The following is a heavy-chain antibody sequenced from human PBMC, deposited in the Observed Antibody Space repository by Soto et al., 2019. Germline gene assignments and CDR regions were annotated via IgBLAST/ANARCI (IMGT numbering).Heavy chain of an antibody. CDR3: ARDPRVETTLMAVFQG. Sequence: QVQLVESGGGVVQPGRSLRLSCAGSGFSFSNYGMHWVRQAPGKGREGVALIWYDGSNKYYADSVKGRFTISRDNSKNTLYLQMSSLRNEDTAVYYCARDPRVETTLMAVFQGWGQGTLVTVSS. V-gene: IGHV3-33*01. D-gene: IGHD3-3*01. J-gene: IGHJ1*01. CDR1: GFSFSNYG. CDR2: IWYDGSNK.